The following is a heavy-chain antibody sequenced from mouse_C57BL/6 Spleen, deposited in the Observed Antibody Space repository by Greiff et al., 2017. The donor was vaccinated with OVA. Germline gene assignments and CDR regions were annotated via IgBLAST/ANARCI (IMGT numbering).Heavy chain of an antibody. J-gene: IGHJ3*01. Sequence: QVQLQQSGPELVKPGASVKISCKASGYAFSSSWMNWVKQRPGKGLEWIGRIYPGDGDTNYNGKFKGKATLTADKSSSTAYMQLSSLTSEDSAVYFCAREENDYDWFAYWGQGTLVTVSA. CDR3: AREENDYDWFAY. D-gene: IGHD2-4*01. V-gene: IGHV1-82*01. CDR2: IYPGDGDT. CDR1: GYAFSSSW.